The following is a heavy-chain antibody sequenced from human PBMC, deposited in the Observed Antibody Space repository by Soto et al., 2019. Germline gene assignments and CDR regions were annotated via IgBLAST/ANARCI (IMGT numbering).Heavy chain of an antibody. J-gene: IGHJ6*02. Sequence: QVQLVESGGGVVQPGRSLRLSCAASGFTFSSYAMHWVRQAPGKGLEWVAVISYDGSNKYYADSVKGQFTISRDNSKNTLYLQMNSLRAEDTAVYYCAREEWDPDQWHYYGMDVWGQGTTVTVSS. CDR3: AREEWDPDQWHYYGMDV. V-gene: IGHV3-30-3*01. CDR2: ISYDGSNK. D-gene: IGHD1-26*01. CDR1: GFTFSSYA.